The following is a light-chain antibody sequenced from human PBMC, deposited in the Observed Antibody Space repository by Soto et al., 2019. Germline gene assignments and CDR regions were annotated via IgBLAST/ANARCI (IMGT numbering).Light chain of an antibody. CDR2: EVS. J-gene: IGLJ3*02. V-gene: IGLV2-14*01. CDR3: SSYTSSSTWV. CDR1: SSDVGAYNY. Sequence: QSVLTQPASVSGSPGQSITISCTGTSSDVGAYNYVSWYQQHPGKAPKLMIYEVSNRPSGVSDRFSGSRSGNTASLTISGLQAEDESDYYCSSYTSSSTWVFGGGTKLIVL.